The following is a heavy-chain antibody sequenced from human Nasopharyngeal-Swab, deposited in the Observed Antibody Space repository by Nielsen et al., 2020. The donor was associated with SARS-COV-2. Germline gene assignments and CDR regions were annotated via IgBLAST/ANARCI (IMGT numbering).Heavy chain of an antibody. V-gene: IGHV3-11*01. CDR3: ARDGGRGKSYVMWDY. D-gene: IGHD5-18*01. J-gene: IGHJ4*02. Sequence: GGSLRLSCAASGFTLSDFYMSWIRQAPGKGLEWLSKISSGSDSSVDYADSVKGRFTISRDNAKTSLYLHMDSLGAEDTAVYYCARDGGRGKSYVMWDYWGQGTLVTVSS. CDR1: GFTLSDFY. CDR2: ISSGSDSSV.